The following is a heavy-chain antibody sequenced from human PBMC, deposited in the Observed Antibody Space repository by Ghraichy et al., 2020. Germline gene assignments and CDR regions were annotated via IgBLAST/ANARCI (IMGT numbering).Heavy chain of an antibody. CDR1: GLTFSVYT. Sequence: GGSLRLSCAVSGLTFSVYTMKWVRQAPGKGLEWISFISNGDGTIYYADSVKGRFTISRDNAKNSLYLQMNSLRDEDTAVYYCATGGGTFWGQGTLVTVSS. V-gene: IGHV3-48*02. CDR2: ISNGDGTI. J-gene: IGHJ4*02. D-gene: IGHD2-15*01. CDR3: ATGGGTF.